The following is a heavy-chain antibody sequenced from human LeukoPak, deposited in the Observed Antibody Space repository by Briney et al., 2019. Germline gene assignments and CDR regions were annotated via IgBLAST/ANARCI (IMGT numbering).Heavy chain of an antibody. J-gene: IGHJ4*02. CDR1: GYTFTGYY. CDR2: INPNSGGT. D-gene: IGHD6-19*01. V-gene: IGHV1-2*02. Sequence: ASVKVSCKASGYTFTGYYMHWVRQAPGQGLEWMGWINPNSGGTNYAQKFQGRVTMTRDTSISTAYMELSRLRSDDTAAYYCARARIAVAGYFDYWGQGTLVTVSS. CDR3: ARARIAVAGYFDY.